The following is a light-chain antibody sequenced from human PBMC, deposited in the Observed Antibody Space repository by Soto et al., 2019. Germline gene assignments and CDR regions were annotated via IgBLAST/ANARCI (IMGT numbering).Light chain of an antibody. V-gene: IGLV1-44*01. Sequence: QSVLTQPPSASGTPGQRVTISCSGSSSNIGSNTVNWYQHFPGTAPKLVIYTNNQRPSGVPDRFSGSKSGASASLAISGLQSEDEADYFCAAWDDNLNGVIFGGGTQLTVL. CDR3: AAWDDNLNGVI. CDR1: SSNIGSNT. CDR2: TNN. J-gene: IGLJ2*01.